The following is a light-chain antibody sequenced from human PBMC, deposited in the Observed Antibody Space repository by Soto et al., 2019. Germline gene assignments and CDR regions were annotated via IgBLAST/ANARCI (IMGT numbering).Light chain of an antibody. CDR2: GAS. J-gene: IGKJ2*01. CDR1: QSVSSD. Sequence: EIVMAQSPATLSVSPGERATLSCRASQSVSSDLAWYQQKPGQAPRLLIYGASTRATGIPARFSGSGSGTEFTLTISXLQSEDFAVYYCQQYKLWYTFAQGTKVDIK. CDR3: QQYKLWYT. V-gene: IGKV3-15*01.